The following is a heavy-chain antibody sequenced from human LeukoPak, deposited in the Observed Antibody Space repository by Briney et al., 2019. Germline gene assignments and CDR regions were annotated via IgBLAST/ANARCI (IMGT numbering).Heavy chain of an antibody. CDR2: INHSGST. V-gene: IGHV4-34*01. D-gene: IGHD5-24*01. CDR3: ARRGPRWLQFYYYYYMDV. J-gene: IGHJ6*03. Sequence: SETLSLTCAVYGGSFSGYYWSWIRQPPGKGLEWLGEINHSGSTNYNPSLKSRVTISVDTSKNQFSLKLSSVTASDTAVYYCARRGPRWLQFYYYYYMDVWGKGTTVTVSS. CDR1: GGSFSGYY.